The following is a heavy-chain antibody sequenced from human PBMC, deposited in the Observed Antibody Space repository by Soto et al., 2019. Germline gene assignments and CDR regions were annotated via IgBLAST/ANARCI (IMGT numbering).Heavy chain of an antibody. D-gene: IGHD2-8*02. CDR3: ARVYCSGGGCYLRREAIDV. Sequence: EVQLVESGGGLVMPGGSLRLSCAASGFTFSTYHMNWVRQAPGKGLEWVSSINPSSSHIYYADSVRGRFTISRDNSKYSVDLQMNILIPEDAAVYDCARVYCSGGGCYLRREAIDVWGQGTMVTVSS. CDR2: INPSSSHI. V-gene: IGHV3-21*01. J-gene: IGHJ3*01. CDR1: GFTFSTYH.